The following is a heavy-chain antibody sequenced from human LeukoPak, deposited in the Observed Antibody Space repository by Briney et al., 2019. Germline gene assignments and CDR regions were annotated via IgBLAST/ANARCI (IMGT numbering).Heavy chain of an antibody. CDR2: INPNSGGT. D-gene: IGHD3-16*02. CDR1: GYTFTGYY. Sequence: GASVKVSCKASGYTFTGYYMHWVRQAPGQGFEWMGWINPNSGGTNYAQKFQGRVTMTRDTSTSTVYMELSSLRSEDTAVYYCARDLVHDRFFDIWGQGTMVTVSS. CDR3: ARDLVHDRFFDI. V-gene: IGHV1-2*02. J-gene: IGHJ3*02.